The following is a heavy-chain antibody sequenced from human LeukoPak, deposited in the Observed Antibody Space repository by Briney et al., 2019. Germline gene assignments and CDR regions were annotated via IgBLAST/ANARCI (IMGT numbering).Heavy chain of an antibody. Sequence: SETLSLTCTVSGGSIRSGSYYWGWVRQTPGKGLEWIGSIYYSGSTYYKSSLKSRVTISVDTSKNQFSLMLSSVTAADTAVYYCARHHTEALVVGATRLAFDYWGQGTLVTVSS. CDR1: GGSIRSGSYY. V-gene: IGHV4-39*01. CDR3: ARHHTEALVVGATRLAFDY. J-gene: IGHJ4*02. CDR2: IYYSGST. D-gene: IGHD1-26*01.